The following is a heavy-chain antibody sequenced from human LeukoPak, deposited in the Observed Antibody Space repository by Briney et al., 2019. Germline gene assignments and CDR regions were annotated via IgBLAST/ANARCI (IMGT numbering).Heavy chain of an antibody. J-gene: IGHJ4*02. V-gene: IGHV4-39*01. Sequence: SETLSLTCTVSGVSISSSSYYCGWIRPHPGEGRGWIVSIYYSGRTYYHPSLKSRPTISVHTTNNESSIKLSSVPAADPGLYYCARHPYSVIFSGYYEVFDDSFDYWGQGTLVTVSS. CDR1: GVSISSSSYY. D-gene: IGHD3-9*01. CDR2: IYYSGRT. CDR3: ARHPYSVIFSGYYEVFDDSFDY.